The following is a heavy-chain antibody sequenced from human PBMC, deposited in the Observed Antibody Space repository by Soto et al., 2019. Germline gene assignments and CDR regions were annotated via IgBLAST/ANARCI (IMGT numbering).Heavy chain of an antibody. Sequence: SGPTLVNPTHTLTLTGTVSGFSPTTRGMTLGWIRQPPGKAPEWLALSTQYSPSLQSRLTFTEDTSKNQVVLTMTNMDPVDTATYYCTLRQDTSRGPIYWGQGIMVTVSS. CDR1: GFSPTTRGMT. D-gene: IGHD6-13*01. J-gene: IGHJ4*02. CDR2: ST. V-gene: IGHV2-5*01. CDR3: TLRQDTSRGPIY.